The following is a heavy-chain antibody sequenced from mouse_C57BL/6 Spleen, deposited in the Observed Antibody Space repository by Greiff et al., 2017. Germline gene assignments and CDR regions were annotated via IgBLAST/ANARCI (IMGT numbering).Heavy chain of an antibody. V-gene: IGHV2-2*01. CDR1: GFSLTSYG. D-gene: IGHD2-3*01. Sequence: QVQLKESGPGLVQPSQSLSITCTVSGFSLTSYGVHWVRQSPGKGLEWLGVIWSGGSTDYNAAFISRLSISKDNSKSQVFFKMNSLQADDTAIYYCARNSVDGYHSSWFAYWGQGTLVTVSA. J-gene: IGHJ3*01. CDR2: IWSGGST. CDR3: ARNSVDGYHSSWFAY.